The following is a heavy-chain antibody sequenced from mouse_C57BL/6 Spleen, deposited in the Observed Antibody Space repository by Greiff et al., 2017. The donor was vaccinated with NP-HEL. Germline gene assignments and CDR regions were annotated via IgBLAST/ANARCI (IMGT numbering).Heavy chain of an antibody. CDR1: GFTFSSYG. V-gene: IGHV5-6*01. CDR3: ARPGTYYFDY. D-gene: IGHD4-1*01. Sequence: EVQLQESGGDLVKPGGSLKLSCAASGFTFSSYGMSWVRQTPDKRLEWVATISSGGSYTYYPDSVKGRFTISRDTAKNTLYLQMSSLKAEDTAMYYCARPGTYYFDYWGQGTTLTVSS. J-gene: IGHJ2*01. CDR2: ISSGGSYT.